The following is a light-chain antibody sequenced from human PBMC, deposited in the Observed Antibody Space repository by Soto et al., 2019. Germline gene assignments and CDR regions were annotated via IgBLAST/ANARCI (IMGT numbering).Light chain of an antibody. Sequence: EIVLTQSPGTLSFSPGERATLSCRASQSVSRNFIAWYQQKPGQAPRLLIYGASTRATGSPDRFSGSGSGTDFTLTINRLEPDDFAVYHCQLYGDSGITFGGGTKVEIK. CDR1: QSVSRNF. CDR3: QLYGDSGIT. CDR2: GAS. V-gene: IGKV3-20*01. J-gene: IGKJ4*01.